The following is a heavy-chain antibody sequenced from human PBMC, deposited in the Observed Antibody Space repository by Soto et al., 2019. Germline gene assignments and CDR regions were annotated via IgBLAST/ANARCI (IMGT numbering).Heavy chain of an antibody. CDR2: IYHVGFT. V-gene: IGHV4-4*02. Sequence: QVHLQESGPGLVKPSGTLSLTCGVSGASVSSSHWWTWVRQPPGKGLEWIGEIYHVGFTSYNPSLKSRVIMSMDQSRNQFALKRSSVTAADTAVYYCARVRPPTSTRPAAVLYSFDYWGQGSLVTVSS. D-gene: IGHD2-2*01. CDR1: GASVSSSHW. J-gene: IGHJ4*02. CDR3: ARVRPPTSTRPAAVLYSFDY.